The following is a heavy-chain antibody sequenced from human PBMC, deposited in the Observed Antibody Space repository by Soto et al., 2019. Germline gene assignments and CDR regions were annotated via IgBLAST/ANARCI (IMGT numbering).Heavy chain of an antibody. CDR2: MNPNSGNT. J-gene: IGHJ4*02. CDR1: GYTFYSHS. CDR3: AGPWNKQ. D-gene: IGHD1-1*01. Sequence: ASVKVSCKASGYTFYSHSINWVRQATGQGLEWMGWMNPNSGNTGYAQKFQGRVTMTRDTSISTAYMELSSLRDEDTAVYYCAGPWNKQWGQGTPVTVSS. V-gene: IGHV1-8*01.